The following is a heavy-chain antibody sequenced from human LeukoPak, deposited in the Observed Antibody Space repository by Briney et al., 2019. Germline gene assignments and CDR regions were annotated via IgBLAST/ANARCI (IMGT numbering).Heavy chain of an antibody. Sequence: PGGPLRLSCAASGFTFSSYWMHWVRQAPGKGLVWVSHINSDGGTTNYADYVKGRFTISRDNAKNTLYLEMNTLRAEDTAVYYCARRGDYTYIWFDPWGQGTLVTVSS. V-gene: IGHV3-74*01. CDR3: ARRGDYTYIWFDP. CDR1: GFTFSSYW. D-gene: IGHD4-17*01. CDR2: INSDGGTT. J-gene: IGHJ5*02.